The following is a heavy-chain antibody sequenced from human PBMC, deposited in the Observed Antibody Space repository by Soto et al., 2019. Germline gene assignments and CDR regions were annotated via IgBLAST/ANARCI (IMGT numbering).Heavy chain of an antibody. Sequence: ASVKVSCNASGYACTNYYIQWLRLAPGQGLEWMGIINPSGGITSYAQKFQGRITMTRDTSTSTVYMELSSLRSEDTAIYLCARGGTQLWHNWFDPWGQGTLVTVSS. V-gene: IGHV1-46*03. J-gene: IGHJ5*02. CDR1: GYACTNYY. CDR3: ARGGTQLWHNWFDP. CDR2: INPSGGIT. D-gene: IGHD5-18*01.